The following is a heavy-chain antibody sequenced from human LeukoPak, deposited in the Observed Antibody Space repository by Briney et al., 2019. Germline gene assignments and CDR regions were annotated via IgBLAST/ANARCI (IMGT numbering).Heavy chain of an antibody. D-gene: IGHD4-17*01. CDR3: ARVATVTPQGD. J-gene: IGHJ4*02. V-gene: IGHV4-34*01. CDR1: GGSISSYY. Sequence: PSETLSLTCTVSGGSISSYYWSWIRQPPGKGLEWIGEINHSGSTNYNPSLKSRVTISVDTSKNQFSLKLSSVTAADTAVYYCARVATVTPQGDWGQETLVTASS. CDR2: INHSGST.